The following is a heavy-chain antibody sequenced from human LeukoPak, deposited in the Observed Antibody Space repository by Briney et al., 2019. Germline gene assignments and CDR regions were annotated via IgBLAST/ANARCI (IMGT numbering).Heavy chain of an antibody. V-gene: IGHV1-2*02. J-gene: IGHJ5*02. Sequence: ASVKVSCKASGYTFTGYYMHWVRQAPGQGLEWMGWINPNSGGTNYAQKFQGRVTITRDTSISTAYMELSRLRSDDTAVYYCAREWCSGGSCYSFHSWFDPWGQGTLVTVSS. D-gene: IGHD2-15*01. CDR1: GYTFTGYY. CDR2: INPNSGGT. CDR3: AREWCSGGSCYSFHSWFDP.